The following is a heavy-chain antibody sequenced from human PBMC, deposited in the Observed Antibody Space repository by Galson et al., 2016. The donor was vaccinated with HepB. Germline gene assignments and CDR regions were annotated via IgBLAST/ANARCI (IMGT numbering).Heavy chain of an antibody. D-gene: IGHD1-7*01. CDR3: ARGRDNWNYKELDY. J-gene: IGHJ4*02. Sequence: SETLSLTCGVSAGSFSGYYWAWIRQPPGKGLEWIGEINQSGSTSYNPSLKSRVTISVDTSKKQFSLKVKSMTAADTAVYYCARGRDNWNYKELDYWGQGTLVTVSS. CDR1: AGSFSGYY. V-gene: IGHV4-34*01. CDR2: INQSGST.